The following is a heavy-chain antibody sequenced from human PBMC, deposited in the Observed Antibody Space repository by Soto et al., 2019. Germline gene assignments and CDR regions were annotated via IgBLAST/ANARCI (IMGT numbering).Heavy chain of an antibody. CDR2: IKSKSDGGTT. J-gene: IGHJ5*02. CDR1: GFTFSDAW. D-gene: IGHD2-15*01. V-gene: IGHV3-15*01. CDR3: TTDLWRIAVVVGSTGYFNP. Sequence: PGGSLRLSCAASGFTFSDAWIIWVRQAPGKGLDWVVRIKSKSDGGTTEYAAPVRGRFTISRDDSKNTLYLQMNSLKTEDTAVYYCTTDLWRIAVVVGSTGYFNPWGQGTPVTVSS.